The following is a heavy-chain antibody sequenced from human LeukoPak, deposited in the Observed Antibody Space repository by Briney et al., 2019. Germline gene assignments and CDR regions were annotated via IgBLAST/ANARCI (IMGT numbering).Heavy chain of an antibody. J-gene: IGHJ6*03. CDR1: GYTFTAYY. V-gene: IGHV1-2*02. D-gene: IGHD5-18*01. CDR2: INPNSGGT. CDR3: ARAALEIQLSSYYYMDV. Sequence: VASLKVSFTASGYTFTAYYMHWVRQAPGQGLEWMGWINPNSGGTNYAQKFQGRVTMTRDTSISTAYMELSRLRSDDTAVYYCARAALEIQLSSYYYMDVWGKGTTVTVSS.